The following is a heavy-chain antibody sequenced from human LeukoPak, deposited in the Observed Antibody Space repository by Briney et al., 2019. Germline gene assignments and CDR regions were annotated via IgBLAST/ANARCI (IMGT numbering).Heavy chain of an antibody. CDR3: TRGSGDYFDY. J-gene: IGHJ4*02. V-gene: IGHV3-66*01. CDR2: IYSGGST. D-gene: IGHD4-17*01. Sequence: GGSLRLSCAASGFTFTGHWMHWVRQAPGKGLEWVSVIYSGGSTYYADSVKGRFTISRDDSKNTLYLQMNSLRAEDTAVYYCTRGSGDYFDYWGQGTLVTVSS. CDR1: GFTFTGHW.